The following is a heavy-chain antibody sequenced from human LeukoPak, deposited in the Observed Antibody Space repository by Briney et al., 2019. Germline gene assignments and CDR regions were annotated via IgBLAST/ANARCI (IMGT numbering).Heavy chain of an antibody. D-gene: IGHD3-22*01. CDR3: ARGYYYDSSGYSPEEP. J-gene: IGHJ5*02. V-gene: IGHV4-39*07. Sequence: PSETLSLTCTVSGGSISSSSYYWGWIRQPPGKGLEWIGSIYYSGSTYYNPSLKSRVTISVDTSKNQFSLKLSSVTAADTAAYYCARGYYYDSSGYSPEEPRGQGTLVTVSS. CDR1: GGSISSSSYY. CDR2: IYYSGST.